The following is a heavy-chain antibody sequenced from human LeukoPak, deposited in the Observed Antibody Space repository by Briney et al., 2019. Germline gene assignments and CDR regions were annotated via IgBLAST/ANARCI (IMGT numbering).Heavy chain of an antibody. Sequence: SETLSLTCTVSGGSISSSYWTWIRQPPGKGLEWIGYTSYSGSTNYNPSLKSRVTISIDTSKNQFSLKLNSVTAADTAVYYCARADCSTTSCYTPDFWGQGTLVTVSS. V-gene: IGHV4-59*01. CDR2: TSYSGST. D-gene: IGHD2-2*02. CDR3: ARADCSTTSCYTPDF. CDR1: GGSISSSY. J-gene: IGHJ4*02.